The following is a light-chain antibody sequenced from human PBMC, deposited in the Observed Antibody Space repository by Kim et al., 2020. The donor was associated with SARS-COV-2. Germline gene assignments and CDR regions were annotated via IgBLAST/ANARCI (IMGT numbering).Light chain of an antibody. J-gene: IGKJ4*01. Sequence: ASLGDRVTITCRASQYISSLLAWYQQKPGQAPKLLIHGASILESGVPSRFSGSGSGTEFTLTINSLQPEEFATYFCHQPNDFPRTSGGGPKVQIK. CDR3: HQPNDFPRT. CDR2: GAS. CDR1: QYISSL. V-gene: IGKV1-9*01.